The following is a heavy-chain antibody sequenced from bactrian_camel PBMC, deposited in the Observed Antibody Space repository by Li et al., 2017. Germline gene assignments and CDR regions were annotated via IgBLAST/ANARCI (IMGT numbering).Heavy chain of an antibody. V-gene: IGHV3S53*01. CDR3: AADELNHGLAWRGYTY. D-gene: IGHD1*01. J-gene: IGHJ4*01. Sequence: VQLVESGGGSVQAGGSLRLSCAASGSAYCMGWFRQAPGKEREGVATIDGDGRTNYADFVKGHFTISKYNDKNTLYLQMDSLKPEDTAMYYCAADELNHGLAWRGYTYWSQGTQVTVS. CDR2: IDGDGRT. CDR1: GSAYCM.